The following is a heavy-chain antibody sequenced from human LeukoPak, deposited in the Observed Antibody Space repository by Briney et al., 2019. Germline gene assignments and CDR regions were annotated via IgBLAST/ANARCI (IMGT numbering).Heavy chain of an antibody. D-gene: IGHD4-17*01. V-gene: IGHV4-34*01. CDR1: GGSFSGYY. CDR2: INHSGST. J-gene: IGHJ5*02. CDR3: TKNDVGDYGT. Sequence: SETLSLTCAVYGGSFSGYYWSWIRQPPGKGLEWIGEINHSGSTNYNPSLKSRVTISVDTSKNQFSLKLSSVTAADTAVYYCTKNDVGDYGTWGQGTLVIVSS.